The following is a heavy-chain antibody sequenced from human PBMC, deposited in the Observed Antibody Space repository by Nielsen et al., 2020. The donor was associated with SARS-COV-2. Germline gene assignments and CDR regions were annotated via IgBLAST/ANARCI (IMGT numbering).Heavy chain of an antibody. CDR3: ARLNGELRPYYYYYYMDV. V-gene: IGHV4-59*08. J-gene: IGHJ6*03. CDR1: GGSFSGYY. D-gene: IGHD1-26*01. Sequence: SETLSLTCAVYGGSFSGYYWSWIRQPPGKGLEWIGYIYYSGSTNYNPSLKSRVTISVDTSKNQFSLKLSSVTAADTAVYYCARLNGELRPYYYYYYMDVWGKGTTVTVSS. CDR2: IYYSGST.